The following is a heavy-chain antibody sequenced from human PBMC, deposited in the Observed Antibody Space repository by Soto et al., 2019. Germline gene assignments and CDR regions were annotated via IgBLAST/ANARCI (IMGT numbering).Heavy chain of an antibody. D-gene: IGHD4-17*01. Sequence: PSETLSLTCAVYGGSFSGYYWRWIRQPPGKGLEWIGEINHSGSTNYNPSLKSRVTISVDTSKNQFSLKLSSVTAADTAVYYCAQRLLTTVTTHDYWGQGTLVTVSS. CDR3: AQRLLTTVTTHDY. CDR2: INHSGST. J-gene: IGHJ4*02. CDR1: GGSFSGYY. V-gene: IGHV4-34*01.